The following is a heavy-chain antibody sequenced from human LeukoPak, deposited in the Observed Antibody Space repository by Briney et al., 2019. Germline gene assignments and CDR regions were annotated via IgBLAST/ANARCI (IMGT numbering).Heavy chain of an antibody. CDR2: ISLSSTAI. V-gene: IGHV3-48*01. CDR3: AINGGGDSGYGNFDY. CDR1: GFIFSTYN. J-gene: IGHJ4*02. Sequence: GGSLRLSCATSGFIFSTYNMNWVRQAPGKGLEWVSYISLSSTAIYYADSVKGRFTVSRDNAKNSLYLQMNSLRAEDTAFYYCAINGGGDSGYGNFDYWGQGTLVTVSS. D-gene: IGHD5-12*01.